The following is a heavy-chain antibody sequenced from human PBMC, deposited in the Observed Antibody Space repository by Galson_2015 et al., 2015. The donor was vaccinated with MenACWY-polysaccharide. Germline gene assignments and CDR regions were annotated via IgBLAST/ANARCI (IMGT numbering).Heavy chain of an antibody. CDR2: INSNGSST. Sequence: SLRLSCAASGFTFSSYWMHWVRQTPGKGLVWVSRINSNGSSTSYADSVKGRFTISRDNAKNTLYLQMNSLRAEDTAVYYCARETRCYSVFDIWGQGTMVTVSS. CDR1: GFTFSSYW. D-gene: IGHD4-11*01. V-gene: IGHV3-74*01. CDR3: ARETRCYSVFDI. J-gene: IGHJ3*02.